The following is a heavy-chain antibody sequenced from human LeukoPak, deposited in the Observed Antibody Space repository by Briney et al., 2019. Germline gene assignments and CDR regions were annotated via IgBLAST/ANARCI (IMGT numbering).Heavy chain of an antibody. CDR3: AREAECSGGSCYSYGWFDP. CDR1: GGSISSYY. CDR2: IYYSGST. Sequence: PSETLSLTCIGSGGSISSYYWSWIRQPPGKGLEWIGYIYYSGSTNYDPSLKSRVTISVDTSKNQFSLKLSSVTAADTAVYYCAREAECSGGSCYSYGWFDPWGQGTQVIVSS. V-gene: IGHV4-59*01. J-gene: IGHJ5*02. D-gene: IGHD2-15*01.